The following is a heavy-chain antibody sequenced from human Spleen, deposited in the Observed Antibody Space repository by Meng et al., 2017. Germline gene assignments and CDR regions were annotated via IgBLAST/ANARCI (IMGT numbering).Heavy chain of an antibody. CDR3: ARIYSSGWYGGLGY. CDR1: GYTFPDYW. CDR2: INPSGGST. Sequence: ASVKVSCKASGYTFPDYWLHWVRRAPGQGLEWMGIINPSGGSTSYAQKFQGRVTMTRDTSTSTVYMELSSLRSEDTAVYYCARIYSSGWYGGLGYWGQGTLVTVSS. J-gene: IGHJ4*02. D-gene: IGHD6-19*01. V-gene: IGHV1-46*01.